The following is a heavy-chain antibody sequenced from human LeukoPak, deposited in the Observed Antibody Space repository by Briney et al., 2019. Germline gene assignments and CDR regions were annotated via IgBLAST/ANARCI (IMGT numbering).Heavy chain of an antibody. CDR2: ISYDGSNK. CDR1: GFTFSSYA. J-gene: IGHJ4*02. V-gene: IGHV3-30*01. CDR3: ARSKYPVRSFDY. D-gene: IGHD3-10*01. Sequence: GGSLRLSCAASGFTFSSYAMHWVRQAPGKGLEWVAVISYDGSNKYYADSVKGRFTISRDNSKNTLYLQMNSLRAEDTAVYYCARSKYPVRSFDYWGQGTLVTVSS.